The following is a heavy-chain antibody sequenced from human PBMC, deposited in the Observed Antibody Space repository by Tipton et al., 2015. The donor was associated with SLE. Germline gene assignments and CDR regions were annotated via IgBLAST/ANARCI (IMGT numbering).Heavy chain of an antibody. Sequence: SLRLSCAASGFTFSSYWMSWVRQAPGKGLEWVANIKQDGSEKYYVDSVKGRFTISRDNAKNSLYLQMNSLRAEDTALYYCAKDSRRLLWFGELNYWGQGTLVTVSS. J-gene: IGHJ4*02. CDR2: IKQDGSEK. CDR1: GFTFSSYW. D-gene: IGHD3-10*01. CDR3: AKDSRRLLWFGELNY. V-gene: IGHV3-7*03.